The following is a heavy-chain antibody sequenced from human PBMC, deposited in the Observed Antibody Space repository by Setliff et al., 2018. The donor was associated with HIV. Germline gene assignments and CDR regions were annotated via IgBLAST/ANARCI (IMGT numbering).Heavy chain of an antibody. CDR3: ARDQGLELRGDYYYGMDV. CDR2: FYHTGST. CDR1: GGSIRSHY. D-gene: IGHD1-7*01. Sequence: SETLSLTCTVSGGSIRSHYWSWIRQPPGKGLEWIGSFYHTGSTHYNPSLKSRTTMSLDTSRNQVSLKLSSVSAADTAVYYCARDQGLELRGDYYYGMDVWGQGTTVTV. J-gene: IGHJ6*02. V-gene: IGHV4-59*11.